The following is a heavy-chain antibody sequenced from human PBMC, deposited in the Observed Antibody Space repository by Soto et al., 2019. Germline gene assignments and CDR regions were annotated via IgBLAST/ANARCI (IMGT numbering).Heavy chain of an antibody. CDR1: GFTFSSYA. D-gene: IGHD3-3*01. Sequence: GGSLRLSCAASGFTFSSYAMSWVRQAPGKGLEWVSAISGSGGSTYYADSVKGRFTISRDNSKNTLYLQMNSLRAEDTVVYYCANDLGYDFWSGYCSDYWGQGTLVTVSS. CDR3: ANDLGYDFWSGYCSDY. V-gene: IGHV3-23*01. CDR2: ISGSGGST. J-gene: IGHJ4*02.